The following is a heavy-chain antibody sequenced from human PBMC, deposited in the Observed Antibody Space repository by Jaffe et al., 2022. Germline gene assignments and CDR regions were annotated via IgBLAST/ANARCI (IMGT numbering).Heavy chain of an antibody. Sequence: QLVESGGGLVKPGGSLRLSCAASGFSFSIYSMAWVRQAPGKGLEWVSSISSSRTYIYYADSVKGRFTVSRDNAKNSLFLQMNSLRAEDTAVYYCSRPQAGAVADPGVAFDIWGQGTMVTVSS. J-gene: IGHJ3*02. D-gene: IGHD6-19*01. CDR1: GFSFSIYS. CDR3: SRPQAGAVADPGVAFDI. CDR2: ISSSRTYI. V-gene: IGHV3-21*02.